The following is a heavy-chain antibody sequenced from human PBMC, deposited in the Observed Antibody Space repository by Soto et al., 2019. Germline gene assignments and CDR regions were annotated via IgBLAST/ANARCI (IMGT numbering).Heavy chain of an antibody. CDR3: ARDEKYNWNDGYYYYGMDV. V-gene: IGHV3-74*01. Sequence: PGGSLRLSCAASGFTFSSYWMHWVRQAPGKGLVWVSRINSDGSSTGYADSVKGRFAISRDNAKNTLYLQMNSLRAEDTAVYYCARDEKYNWNDGYYYYGMDVWGQGTTVTVSS. CDR2: INSDGSST. CDR1: GFTFSSYW. D-gene: IGHD1-1*01. J-gene: IGHJ6*02.